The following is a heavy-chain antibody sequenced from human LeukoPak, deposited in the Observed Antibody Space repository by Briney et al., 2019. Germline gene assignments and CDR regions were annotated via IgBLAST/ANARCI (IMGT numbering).Heavy chain of an antibody. D-gene: IGHD2-15*01. Sequence: GGSPRLSCAASGFTFSSYAMSWVRPAPGKGLEWVSAISGSGGSTYYADSVKGRFTISRDNSKNTLYLQMNSLRAEDTAVYYCAKDYRGSYPYYFDYWGQGTLVTVSS. J-gene: IGHJ4*02. CDR1: GFTFSSYA. CDR2: ISGSGGST. CDR3: AKDYRGSYPYYFDY. V-gene: IGHV3-23*01.